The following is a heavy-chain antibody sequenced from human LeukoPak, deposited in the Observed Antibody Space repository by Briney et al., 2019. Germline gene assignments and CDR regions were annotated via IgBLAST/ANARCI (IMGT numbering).Heavy chain of an antibody. CDR1: GYTFTSYY. CDR2: INPSGGST. CDR3: ARDKGAESGYDYYFDY. D-gene: IGHD5-12*01. V-gene: IGHV1-46*01. J-gene: IGHJ4*02. Sequence: ASVKVSCKASGYTFTSYYMHWVRQAPGQGLEWMGIINPSGGSTSYAQKFQGRVTMTRDTSTSTVYMELSSLRSEDTAVYYCARDKGAESGYDYYFDYWGQGTLVTVSS.